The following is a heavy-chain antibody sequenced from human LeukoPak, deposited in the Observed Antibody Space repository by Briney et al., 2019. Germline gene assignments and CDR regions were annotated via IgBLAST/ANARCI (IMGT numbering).Heavy chain of an antibody. D-gene: IGHD3-16*01. CDR2: IIPIFGTA. V-gene: IGHV1-69*05. CDR3: ARAEMGEYYFDY. CDR1: GGTFSSYA. Sequence: ASVKVSCKASGGTFSSYAISWVRQAPGQGLEWMGGIIPIFGTANYAQRFQGRVTITTDESTSTVYMELSSLRSEDTAVYYCARAEMGEYYFDYWGQGTLVTVSS. J-gene: IGHJ4*02.